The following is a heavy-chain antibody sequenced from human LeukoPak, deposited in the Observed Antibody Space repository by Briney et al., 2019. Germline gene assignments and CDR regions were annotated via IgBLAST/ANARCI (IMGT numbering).Heavy chain of an antibody. CDR3: AKRKGIVGATFDY. CDR1: GFTFSNYA. V-gene: IGHV3-23*01. J-gene: IGHJ4*02. CDR2: ISGSGGST. D-gene: IGHD1-26*01. Sequence: PGGSLRLSCAASGFTFSNYAMSWVRQAPGKGLEWVSAISGSGGSTYYADSVKGRFTISRDNSKNTLYLQMDSLRAEDTAVYYCAKRKGIVGATFDYWGQGTLVTVSS.